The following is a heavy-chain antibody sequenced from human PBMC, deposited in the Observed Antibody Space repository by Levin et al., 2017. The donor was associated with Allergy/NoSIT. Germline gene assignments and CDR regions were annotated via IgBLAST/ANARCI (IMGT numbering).Heavy chain of an antibody. V-gene: IGHV2-26*01. CDR2: IFSNDEK. Sequence: SGPTLVKPTETLTLTCTVSGFSLSNARMGVSWIRQPPGKALEWLAHIFSNDEKSYSTSLKSRLTISKDTSKSQVVLTMTNMDPVDTATYYCARIQGPYSSSWREEWFDPWGQGTLVTVSS. D-gene: IGHD6-13*01. J-gene: IGHJ5*02. CDR1: GFSLSNARMG. CDR3: ARIQGPYSSSWREEWFDP.